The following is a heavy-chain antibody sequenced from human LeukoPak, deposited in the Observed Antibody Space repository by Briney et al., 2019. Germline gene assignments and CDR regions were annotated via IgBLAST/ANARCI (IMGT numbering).Heavy chain of an antibody. J-gene: IGHJ5*02. CDR1: GYTFTSYD. CDR2: MNPNSGNT. D-gene: IGHD2-21*02. Sequence: GASVKVSCKASGYTFTSYDINWVRQATGQGLEWMGWMNPNSGNTGYAQKFQGRVTMTRNTSISTAYMELSSLRSEDTAVYYCARVRARPYCGGDCYSGNWFDPWGQGTLVTVSS. V-gene: IGHV1-8*01. CDR3: ARVRARPYCGGDCYSGNWFDP.